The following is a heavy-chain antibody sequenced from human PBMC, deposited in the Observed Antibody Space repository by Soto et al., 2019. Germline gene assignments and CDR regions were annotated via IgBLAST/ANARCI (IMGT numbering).Heavy chain of an antibody. D-gene: IGHD3-22*01. CDR3: VRGGIVVIPDS. CDR2: IYFSGGT. V-gene: IGHV4-31*03. CDR1: GGSISSGGYY. Sequence: SETLSLTCTVSGGSISSGGYYWSWIRQHPGKGLEWIGYIYFSGGTYYNPSLRGRVTISIEMSKNQFSLNLSSVTAADTAVYYCVRGGIVVIPDSWGQGTLVTVPQ. J-gene: IGHJ5*01.